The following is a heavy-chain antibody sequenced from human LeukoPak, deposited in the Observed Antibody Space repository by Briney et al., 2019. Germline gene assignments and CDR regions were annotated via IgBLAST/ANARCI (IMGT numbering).Heavy chain of an antibody. CDR1: GGSFSGYY. Sequence: SETLSLTCAVYGGSFSGYYWSWIRQPPGKGLEWIGEINHSGSTNYNPSLKSRVTISVDTSKNQFSLKLSSVTAADTAVYYCARGRLSNCSSTSCQPPIYDFWSGYYTLYYYYYGMDVWGQGTTVTVSS. CDR2: INHSGST. D-gene: IGHD3-3*01. CDR3: ARGRLSNCSSTSCQPPIYDFWSGYYTLYYYYYGMDV. J-gene: IGHJ6*02. V-gene: IGHV4-34*01.